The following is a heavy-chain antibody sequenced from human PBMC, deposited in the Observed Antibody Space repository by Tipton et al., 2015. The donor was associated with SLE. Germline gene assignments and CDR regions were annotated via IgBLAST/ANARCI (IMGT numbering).Heavy chain of an antibody. D-gene: IGHD3/OR15-3a*01. J-gene: IGHJ4*02. CDR1: GFTFSSYA. CDR2: ISTTGIST. V-gene: IGHV3-23*01. CDR3: TRHEDWERSPDY. Sequence: SLRLSCTASGFTFSSYAMSWVRQAPGKGLEWVSGISTTGISTYYSDSVKGRCTISRDNSDNRLFLQMNSLTVEDTAIYYCTRHEDWERSPDYWGQGTLVTVSS.